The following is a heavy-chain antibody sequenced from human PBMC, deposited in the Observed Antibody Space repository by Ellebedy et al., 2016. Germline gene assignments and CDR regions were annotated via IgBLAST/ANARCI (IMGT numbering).Heavy chain of an antibody. J-gene: IGHJ3*02. CDR1: GGSISSSSYY. CDR2: IYYSGST. CDR3: ARSYYEILTGIPGDACDI. V-gene: IGHV4-39*01. Sequence: SETLSLTCTVSGGSISSSSYYWGWIRQPPGKGLEWIGSIYYSGSTYYNPSLKSRVTISVDTSKNQFSLKLSSVTAADTAVYYCARSYYEILTGIPGDACDIWGQGTMVTVSS. D-gene: IGHD3-9*01.